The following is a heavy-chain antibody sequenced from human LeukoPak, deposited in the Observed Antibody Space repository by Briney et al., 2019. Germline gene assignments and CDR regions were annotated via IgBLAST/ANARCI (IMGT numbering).Heavy chain of an antibody. CDR2: IGGSGAGT. V-gene: IGHV3-23*01. CDR3: ARDSTGYWYFDL. CDR1: GFTFSSYA. J-gene: IGHJ2*01. Sequence: GGSLRLSCAASGFTFSSYAMSWVRQAPGKGLEWVSSIGGSGAGTYYADSVKGRFSISRDNSKNTLYLQMNSLRAEDTAAYYCARDSTGYWYFDLWGCGTLVSVSS. D-gene: IGHD3-3*02.